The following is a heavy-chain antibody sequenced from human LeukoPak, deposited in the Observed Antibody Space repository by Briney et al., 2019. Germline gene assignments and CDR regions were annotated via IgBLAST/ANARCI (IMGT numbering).Heavy chain of an antibody. CDR3: ARDSRSSSAFDY. V-gene: IGHV4-59*01. Sequence: SETLSLTCTVSGGSISSYYWSWIRQPPGKGLEWIGYIYYSGCTNYNPSLKSRVTISVDTSKNQFSLKLSSVTAADTAVYYCARDSRSSSAFDYWGQGTLVTVSS. CDR2: IYYSGCT. J-gene: IGHJ4*02. D-gene: IGHD6-6*01. CDR1: GGSISSYY.